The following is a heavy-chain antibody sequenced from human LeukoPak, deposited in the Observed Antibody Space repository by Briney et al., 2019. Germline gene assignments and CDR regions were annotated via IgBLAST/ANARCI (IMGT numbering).Heavy chain of an antibody. CDR3: ARLCPPPYDRPRFDP. Sequence: PSETLSLTCTVSGGSISSYYWSWLRQPPGKGLEWIGYIYYSGSTNYNLSLKSRVTISVDTSKNQFSLTLSSVTAADTAVYYCARLCPPPYDRPRFDPWGQGTLVTVSS. J-gene: IGHJ5*02. CDR2: IYYSGST. D-gene: IGHD3-22*01. CDR1: GGSISSYY. V-gene: IGHV4-59*01.